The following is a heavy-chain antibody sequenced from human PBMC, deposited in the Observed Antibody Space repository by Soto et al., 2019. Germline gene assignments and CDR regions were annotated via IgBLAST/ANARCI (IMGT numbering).Heavy chain of an antibody. Sequence: QVQLVQSGAEVKKPGSSVKVSCKASGGTFSSYAISWVRQAPGQGLEWMGGIIPIFGTANYAQKFQGRVTIIADESTSTAYMELSSLRSEDTAVYYCARVSPYCSGGSCYDLYYFDYWGQGTLVTVSS. CDR3: ARVSPYCSGGSCYDLYYFDY. V-gene: IGHV1-69*12. J-gene: IGHJ4*02. CDR2: IIPIFGTA. CDR1: GGTFSSYA. D-gene: IGHD2-15*01.